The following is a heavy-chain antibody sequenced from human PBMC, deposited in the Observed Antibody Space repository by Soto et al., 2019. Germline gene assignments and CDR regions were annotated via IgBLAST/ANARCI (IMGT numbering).Heavy chain of an antibody. J-gene: IGHJ6*04. CDR3: AKDMRWVAAESFYGDV. D-gene: IGHD6-13*01. V-gene: IGHV3-9*01. Sequence: EVQLVESGGGLVQPGRSLRLSCAASGFTFDDYAMHWVRQAPGKGLEWVSGISWNSGSIGYADSVKGRFTISRDNAKNSLYLQMNSLRAEDTALYYCAKDMRWVAAESFYGDVWGKGTTVTVSS. CDR1: GFTFDDYA. CDR2: ISWNSGSI.